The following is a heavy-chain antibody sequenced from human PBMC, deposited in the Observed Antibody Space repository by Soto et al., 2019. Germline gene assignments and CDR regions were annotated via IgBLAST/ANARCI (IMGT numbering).Heavy chain of an antibody. CDR2: INPSGGST. D-gene: IGHD2-21*02. V-gene: IGHV1-46*01. CDR1: GYTFTSYY. CDR3: ARDAYCGGDCYLDYYYYGMDV. Sequence: ASVKVSCKASGYTFTSYYMHWVRQPPGQGLEWMGIINPSGGSTSYAQKFQGRVTMTRDTSTSTVYMELSSLRSEDTAVYYCARDAYCGGDCYLDYYYYGMDVWGQGTTVTVSS. J-gene: IGHJ6*02.